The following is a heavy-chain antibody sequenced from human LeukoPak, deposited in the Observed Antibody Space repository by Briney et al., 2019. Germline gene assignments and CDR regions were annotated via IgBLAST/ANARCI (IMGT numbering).Heavy chain of an antibody. CDR1: GGSFSGYY. V-gene: IGHV4-34*01. CDR2: INHSGST. Sequence: SSETLSLTCAVYGGSFSGYYWSWIRQPPGKGLEWIGEINHSGSTNYNPSLKSRVTISVDTSKNQFSLKLSSVTAADTAVYYCAGMTTVSSYWGQGTLVAVSS. J-gene: IGHJ4*02. CDR3: AGMTTVSSY. D-gene: IGHD4-17*01.